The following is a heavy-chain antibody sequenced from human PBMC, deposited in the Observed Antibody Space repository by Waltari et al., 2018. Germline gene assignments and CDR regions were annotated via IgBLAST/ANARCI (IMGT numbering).Heavy chain of an antibody. Sequence: EVQLVESGGGLVQPGGSLRLSCAASGFTFSSYAMSWVRQAPGKGLEWVSAISGSGGSTYYADSVKGRFTISRDNSKNTLYLQMNSLRAEDTAVYYCAKEVWFGELSKALNFDYWGQGTLVTVSS. CDR1: GFTFSSYA. J-gene: IGHJ4*02. D-gene: IGHD3-10*01. CDR2: ISGSGGST. V-gene: IGHV3-23*04. CDR3: AKEVWFGELSKALNFDY.